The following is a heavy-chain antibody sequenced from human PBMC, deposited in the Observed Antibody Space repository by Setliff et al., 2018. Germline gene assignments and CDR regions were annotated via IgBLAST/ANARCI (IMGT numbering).Heavy chain of an antibody. Sequence: SETLSLTCAVYGGSFSGYYWSWIRQPPGKGLEWIGEINHSGSTNYNPSLKSRVTISVDTSKNQFSLKLSSVTAADSAVYYCARVGVTSGWAYWGLGTLVTVSS. CDR2: INHSGST. CDR1: GGSFSGYY. V-gene: IGHV4-34*01. D-gene: IGHD6-19*01. CDR3: ARVGVTSGWAY. J-gene: IGHJ4*02.